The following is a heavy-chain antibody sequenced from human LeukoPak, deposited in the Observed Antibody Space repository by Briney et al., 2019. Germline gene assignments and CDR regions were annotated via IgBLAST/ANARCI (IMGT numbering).Heavy chain of an antibody. CDR2: IHPGDNT. J-gene: IGHJ4*02. V-gene: IGHV3-53*01. CDR3: ARGASYYDY. CDR1: GFTVNYNY. Sequence: GGSLRLSCAASGFTVNYNYMNWVRQAPGKGLEWVSGIHPGDNTYYADSVKGRFTISRDNSKNTVYLQMNSLRAEDTAVYHCARGASYYDYWGQGTLVTVSS. D-gene: IGHD3-10*01.